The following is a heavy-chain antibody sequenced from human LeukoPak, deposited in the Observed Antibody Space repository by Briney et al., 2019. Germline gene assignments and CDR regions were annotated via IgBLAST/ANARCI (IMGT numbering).Heavy chain of an antibody. J-gene: IGHJ4*02. Sequence: ASVKVSSTASVYTFTTYYMHWVRQAPGQGREWMGIINTSGGSTSYAQKFQGRVTMTRDTSTSTVYMELSSLRSEDTAVYYCARDLGGDYGNYFDYWGQGTLVTVSS. CDR2: INTSGGST. CDR1: VYTFTTYY. V-gene: IGHV1-46*01. CDR3: ARDLGGDYGNYFDY. D-gene: IGHD4-17*01.